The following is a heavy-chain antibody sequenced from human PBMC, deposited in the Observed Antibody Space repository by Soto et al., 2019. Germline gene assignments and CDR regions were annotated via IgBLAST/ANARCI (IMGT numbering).Heavy chain of an antibody. CDR1: GGTFSSYT. CDR2: IIPILGIA. V-gene: IGHV1-69*02. CDR3: ARRVSRSPSGWFDP. J-gene: IGHJ5*02. Sequence: QVQLVQSGAEVKKPGSSVKVSCKASGGTFSSYTIIWVRQAPGQGLEWMGRIIPILGIANYAQKFQGRVTITADKSTSTAYMELSSLRSEDTAVYYCARRVSRSPSGWFDPWGQGTLVTVSS. D-gene: IGHD2-21*01.